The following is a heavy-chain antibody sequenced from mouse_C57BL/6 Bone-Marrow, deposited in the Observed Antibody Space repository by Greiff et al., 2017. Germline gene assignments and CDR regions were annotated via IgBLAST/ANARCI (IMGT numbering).Heavy chain of an antibody. D-gene: IGHD1-1*01. V-gene: IGHV2-2*01. CDR1: GFSLTSYG. Sequence: VKLQESGPGLVQPSQSLSITCTVSGFSLTSYGVHWVRQSPGKGLEWLGVIWSGGSTDYNAAFISRLSISKDNSKSQVFFKMNSLQADDTAIYYCARNYYGSSPYWYFDVWGTGTTVTVSS. CDR3: ARNYYGSSPYWYFDV. J-gene: IGHJ1*03. CDR2: IWSGGST.